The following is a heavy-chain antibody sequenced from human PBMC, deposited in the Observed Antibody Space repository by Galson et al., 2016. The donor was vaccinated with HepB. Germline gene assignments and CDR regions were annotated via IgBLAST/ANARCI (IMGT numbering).Heavy chain of an antibody. CDR2: ISVYNGNT. Sequence: SVKVSCKASGYTFPSNGIYWVRQAPGQGLEWMGWISVYNGNTNYAQNFQGRVTLTTEEATTTAYMELRILRADDTAVDYCARVGARDRYAFAPIDYWGQGTLVTVSS. CDR3: ARVGARDRYAFAPIDY. V-gene: IGHV1-18*01. CDR1: GYTFPSNG. D-gene: IGHD2-2*01. J-gene: IGHJ4*02.